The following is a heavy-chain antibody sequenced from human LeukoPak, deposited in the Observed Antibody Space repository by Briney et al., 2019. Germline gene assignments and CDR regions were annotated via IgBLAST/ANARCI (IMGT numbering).Heavy chain of an antibody. Sequence: VXXAXXXXXEWRGGFDPEDGETIYAQKFQGRVTMTEDTSTDTAYMELSSLRSEDTAVYYCATCVRLSSTSCYPSSWGQGTLVTVST. V-gene: IGHV1-24*01. CDR3: ATCVRLSSTSCYPSS. D-gene: IGHD2-2*01. J-gene: IGHJ5*02. CDR2: FDPEDGET.